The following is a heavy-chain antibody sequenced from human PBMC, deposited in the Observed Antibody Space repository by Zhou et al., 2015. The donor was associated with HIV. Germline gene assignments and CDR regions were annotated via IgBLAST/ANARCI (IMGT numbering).Heavy chain of an antibody. D-gene: IGHD3-16*01. Sequence: EVQLVESGGDSVHPGGSLRLSCTASGFTFSYYWMHWVRQVPGKGLVWVSRIDNDASRTNYADSVKGRFTISRDNAKSTLYLQMNSLRGEDTAVYYCVRDRTSTFRGWYFDLVGPGTLVTVSS. CDR3: VRDRTSTFRGWYFDL. J-gene: IGHJ2*01. V-gene: IGHV3-74*01. CDR1: GFTFSYYW. CDR2: IDNDASRT.